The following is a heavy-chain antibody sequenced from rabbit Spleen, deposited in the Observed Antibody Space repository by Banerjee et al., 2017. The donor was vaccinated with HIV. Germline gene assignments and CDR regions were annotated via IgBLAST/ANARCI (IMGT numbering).Heavy chain of an antibody. CDR1: GIDFSSYYY. D-gene: IGHD2-1*01. Sequence: QSLEESGGDLVKPGASLTLTCTASGIDFSSYYYMCWVRQAPGKGLEWIGYIDPIFGRTCYASWVNGRFTISSHNAQNTLYLQLNSLTAADTATYFCVRDLGYDDYSEKGYFNLWGPGTLVTVS. J-gene: IGHJ4*01. CDR2: IDPIFGRT. V-gene: IGHV1S43*01. CDR3: VRDLGYDDYSEKGYFNL.